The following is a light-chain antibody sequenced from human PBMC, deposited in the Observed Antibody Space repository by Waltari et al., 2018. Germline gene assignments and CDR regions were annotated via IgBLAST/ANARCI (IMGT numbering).Light chain of an antibody. V-gene: IGKV1-27*01. Sequence: DIQMTQSPSSLSASVGDRVTITCRASQGISNYLAWYQQRPGKVPKLLIYAASTLQSGVPSRFSGSGSGTDFTLTISSLKPEDVATYFCQKYNNAPRTFGQGTKVEIK. CDR1: QGISNY. CDR3: QKYNNAPRT. CDR2: AAS. J-gene: IGKJ1*01.